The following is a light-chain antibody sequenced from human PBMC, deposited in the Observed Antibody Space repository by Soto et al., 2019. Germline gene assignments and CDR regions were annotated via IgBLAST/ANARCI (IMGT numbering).Light chain of an antibody. J-gene: IGKJ2*01. V-gene: IGKV1-39*01. CDR1: HSISSY. Sequence: DIQMTQSPSSLSASVGDRATITCRASHSISSYLNWYQQKPGKAPKLLIYAVSTLQGGVPPRFSGSGSGTDFTVTISSLQPEDFATYSCQQSYNTPRTLGQGSKLEIK. CDR2: AVS. CDR3: QQSYNTPRT.